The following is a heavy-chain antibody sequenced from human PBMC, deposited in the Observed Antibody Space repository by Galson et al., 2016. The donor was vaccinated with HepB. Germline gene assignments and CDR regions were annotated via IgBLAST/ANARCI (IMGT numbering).Heavy chain of an antibody. CDR2: IYSGGST. D-gene: IGHD3-9*01. J-gene: IGHJ4*02. Sequence: RLSCAASGFTVSSNYMSWVRQAPGKGLEWVSVIYSGGSTHYADSVKGRFTISRDNSKNTLYLQMNSLRADDTAAYYCARTRSDWYYFDYWGQGTLVTVSS. V-gene: IGHV3-66*01. CDR3: ARTRSDWYYFDY. CDR1: GFTVSSNY.